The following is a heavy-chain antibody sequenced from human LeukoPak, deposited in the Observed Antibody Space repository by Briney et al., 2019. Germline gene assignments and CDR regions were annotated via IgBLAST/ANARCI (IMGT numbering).Heavy chain of an antibody. Sequence: PGRSLRLSCAASGFTFSSYGMRWVRQAPGKGLEWVAVISYDGSNKYYADSVKGRFTISRDNSKNTLYLQMNSLRAEDTAVYYCAKEGPYYDSSGYNRHDAFDIWGQGTMVTVSS. CDR3: AKEGPYYDSSGYNRHDAFDI. D-gene: IGHD3-22*01. V-gene: IGHV3-30*18. CDR1: GFTFSSYG. CDR2: ISYDGSNK. J-gene: IGHJ3*02.